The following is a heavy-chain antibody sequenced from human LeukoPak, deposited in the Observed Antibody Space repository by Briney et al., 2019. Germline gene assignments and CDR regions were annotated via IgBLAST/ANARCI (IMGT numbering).Heavy chain of an antibody. V-gene: IGHV1-2*02. CDR1: GYTFIGYY. Sequence: ASVKVSCKASGYTFIGYYMHWVRQAPGQGLEWMGWINPNSGGTNYAQKFQGRVTMTRDTSISTAYMELSRLRSDDTAVYYCARALRDSSGYYYEGAFDIWGQGTMVTVSS. CDR2: INPNSGGT. D-gene: IGHD3-22*01. CDR3: ARALRDSSGYYYEGAFDI. J-gene: IGHJ3*02.